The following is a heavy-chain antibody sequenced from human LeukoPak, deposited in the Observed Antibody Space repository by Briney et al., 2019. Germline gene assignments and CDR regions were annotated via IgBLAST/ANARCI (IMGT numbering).Heavy chain of an antibody. CDR3: AILEGYGIFDY. J-gene: IGHJ4*02. D-gene: IGHD3-3*01. CDR1: GYTFTSYD. CDR2: MNPNSGNT. V-gene: IGHV1-8*01. Sequence: ASVKVSCKASGYTFTSYDINLVRQATGQGLEWMGWMNPNSGNTGYAQKFPGRVTMTRNTSISTAYMELSSLRSEDTAVYYCAILEGYGIFDYWGQGTLVTVSS.